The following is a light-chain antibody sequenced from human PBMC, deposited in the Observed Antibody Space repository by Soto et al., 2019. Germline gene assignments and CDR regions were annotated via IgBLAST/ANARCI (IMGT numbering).Light chain of an antibody. CDR1: SSNIGPGYD. J-gene: IGLJ2*01. Sequence: QSVLTQPPSVSGAPGQTVTISCTGSSSNIGPGYDVHWYQQLPGTAPKLLIYGNNHRPSGVPDRFSASKSGTSASLAITGLQAEDEADYYCQSYDNTLTSSEVAFGGGTQLTVL. CDR3: QSYDNTLTSSEVA. CDR2: GNN. V-gene: IGLV1-40*01.